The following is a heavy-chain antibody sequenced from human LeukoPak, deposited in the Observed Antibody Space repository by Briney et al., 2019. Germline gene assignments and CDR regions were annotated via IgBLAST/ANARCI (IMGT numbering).Heavy chain of an antibody. D-gene: IGHD3-9*01. V-gene: IGHV3-48*03. CDR1: GFTFSSYE. CDR3: ARAYYDILTGYYGYYFDY. Sequence: GGSLRLSCAASGFTFSSYEMNWVRQAPGKGLEWVSYISSSGSTIYYADSVKGRFTISRDNAKNSLYLQMNSLRAEDTAVYYCARAYYDILTGYYGYYFDYWGQGTLVTVSS. CDR2: ISSSGSTI. J-gene: IGHJ4*02.